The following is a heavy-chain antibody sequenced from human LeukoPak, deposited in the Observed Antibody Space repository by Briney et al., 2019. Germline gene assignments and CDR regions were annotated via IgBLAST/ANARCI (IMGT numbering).Heavy chain of an antibody. CDR2: IIPIFGTA. V-gene: IGHV1-69*05. CDR3: ARTGLRGYSYGHYRFDP. Sequence: GSSVKVSCKASGGTFSSYAISWVRQAPGQGLEWMGGIIPIFGTANYAQKFQGRVTITTDESTSTAYMELSSLRSEDTAVYYCARTGLRGYSYGHYRFDPWGQGTLVTVSS. CDR1: GGTFSSYA. D-gene: IGHD5-18*01. J-gene: IGHJ5*02.